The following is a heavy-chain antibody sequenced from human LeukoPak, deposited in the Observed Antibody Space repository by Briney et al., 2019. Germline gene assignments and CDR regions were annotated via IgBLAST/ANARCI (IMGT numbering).Heavy chain of an antibody. J-gene: IGHJ4*02. Sequence: PGGSLRLSCAASGFTFSSYAMHWVRQAPGKGLEWVALISYDGSNQYYADSVKGRFTISRDNSKNTLYLQMTSLRAEDTAVYYCARDGGDGHNKYYLDYWGRGTLVTVSS. D-gene: IGHD5-24*01. V-gene: IGHV3-30*04. CDR2: ISYDGSNQ. CDR1: GFTFSSYA. CDR3: ARDGGDGHNKYYLDY.